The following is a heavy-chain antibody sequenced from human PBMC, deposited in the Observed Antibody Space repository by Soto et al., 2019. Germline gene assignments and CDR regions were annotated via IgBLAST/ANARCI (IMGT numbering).Heavy chain of an antibody. V-gene: IGHV3-23*01. Sequence: PGGSLRLSCAASGFTLSSNSMAWVRQAPGKRLQWVSGISNDGSTTFYIDSVRGRFTIPRDTSTNTLYLQMDSLRVEDTAVYFCAKWSGFGDAWGQGTLVTVSS. D-gene: IGHD3-10*01. J-gene: IGHJ5*02. CDR1: GFTLSSNS. CDR2: ISNDGSTT. CDR3: AKWSGFGDA.